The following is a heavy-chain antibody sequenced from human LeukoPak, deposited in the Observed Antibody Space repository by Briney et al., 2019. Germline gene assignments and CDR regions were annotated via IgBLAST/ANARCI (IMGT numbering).Heavy chain of an antibody. CDR3: AKDGGSWTNAEYFQH. D-gene: IGHD1-26*01. J-gene: IGHJ1*01. V-gene: IGHV3-23*01. CDR2: ISGSGGST. Sequence: GGSLRLSCAASGFTFSSYAMSWVRQAPGKGLEWVSAISGSGGSTYYADSVKGRFTISRDNSKNTLYLQMNSLRAEDTAVYYCAKDGGSWTNAEYFQHWGQGTLVTVSS. CDR1: GFTFSSYA.